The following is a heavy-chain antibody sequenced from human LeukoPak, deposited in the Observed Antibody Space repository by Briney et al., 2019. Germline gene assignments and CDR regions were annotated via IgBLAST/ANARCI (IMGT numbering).Heavy chain of an antibody. J-gene: IGHJ4*02. V-gene: IGHV4-34*01. CDR2: INHSGST. D-gene: IGHD6-6*01. Sequence: SETLSLTSAVYGGSFSGYYWSWIRQPPGKGLEWIGEINHSGSTNYNPSLKSRVTISVDTSKNQFSLKLSSVTAADTAVYYCARGQGIAARRGWDYWGPGTLVTVSS. CDR1: GGSFSGYY. CDR3: ARGQGIAARRGWDY.